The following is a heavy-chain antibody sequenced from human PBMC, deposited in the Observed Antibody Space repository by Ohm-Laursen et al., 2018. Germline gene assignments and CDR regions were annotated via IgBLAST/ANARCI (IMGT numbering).Heavy chain of an antibody. Sequence: GTLSLTCAVYGGSFRGYYWSWIRQPPGKGLEWIGEINHSGSTNYNPSLKSRVTISVDTSKNQFSLKLSSVTAADTAVYYCARGSPASSRGNFDYWGQGTLVTVSS. V-gene: IGHV4-34*01. CDR1: GGSFRGYY. J-gene: IGHJ4*02. CDR2: INHSGST. CDR3: ARGSPASSRGNFDY. D-gene: IGHD6-6*01.